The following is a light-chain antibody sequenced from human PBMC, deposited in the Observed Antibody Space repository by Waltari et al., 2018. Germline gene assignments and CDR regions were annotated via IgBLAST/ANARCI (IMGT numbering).Light chain of an antibody. CDR1: QDISNH. J-gene: IGKJ2*01. V-gene: IGKV1-33*01. Sequence: DIQMTQSLSSLSASVGDRVTITCQASQDISNHLNWYQQKAGKAPKLLIYDASNLEIGVPSRFSGRGSGTHFTFTISSLQPEDVATYYCQQYDDFPPYTFGQGTKVDIK. CDR3: QQYDDFPPYT. CDR2: DAS.